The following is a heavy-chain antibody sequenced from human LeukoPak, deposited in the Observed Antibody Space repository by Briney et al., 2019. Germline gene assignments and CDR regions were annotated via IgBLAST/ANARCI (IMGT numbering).Heavy chain of an antibody. CDR1: GFTFSSYA. J-gene: IGHJ4*02. D-gene: IGHD3-16*01. CDR3: ARAWGSY. CDR2: INHSGST. Sequence: GSLRLSCAASGFTFSSYAMSWIRQPPGKGLEWIGEINHSGSTNYNPSLKSRVTISVDTSKNQFSLKLSSVTAADTAVYYCARAWGSYWGQGTLVTVSS. V-gene: IGHV4-34*01.